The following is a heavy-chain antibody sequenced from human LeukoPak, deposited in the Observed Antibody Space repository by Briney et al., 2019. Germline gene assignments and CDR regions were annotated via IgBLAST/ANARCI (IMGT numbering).Heavy chain of an antibody. CDR1: GFTFSSYE. V-gene: IGHV3-7*01. Sequence: PGGSLRLSCAASGFTFSSYEMNWVRQAPGKGLEWVANIKQDGSEKYYVDSVKGRFTISRDNAKNSLYLQMNSLRAEDTAVYYCARERGQWLFVWAENYFDYWGQGTLVTVSS. J-gene: IGHJ4*02. CDR2: IKQDGSEK. CDR3: ARERGQWLFVWAENYFDY. D-gene: IGHD6-19*01.